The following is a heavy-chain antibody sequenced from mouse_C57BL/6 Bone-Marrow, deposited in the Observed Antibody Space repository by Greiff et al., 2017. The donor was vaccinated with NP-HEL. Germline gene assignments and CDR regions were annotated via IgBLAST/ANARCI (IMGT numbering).Heavy chain of an antibody. CDR3: ARDYYGTWFAY. Sequence: EVQLQQSGPELVKPGASVKISCKASGYSFTGYYMNWVKQSPEKSLEWIGEINPSTGGTTYNQKFKAKATLTVDKSSSTAYMQLKSLTSEDSAVYYCARDYYGTWFAYWGQGTLVTVSA. CDR1: GYSFTGYY. CDR2: INPSTGGT. J-gene: IGHJ3*01. D-gene: IGHD1-2*01. V-gene: IGHV1-42*01.